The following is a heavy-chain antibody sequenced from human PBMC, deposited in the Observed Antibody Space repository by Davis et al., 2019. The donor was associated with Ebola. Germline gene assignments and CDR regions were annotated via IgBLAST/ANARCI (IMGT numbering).Heavy chain of an antibody. CDR3: ARNYDFWSGYYYGMDV. CDR2: ISGSGGST. D-gene: IGHD3-3*01. CDR1: GGSISSSN. V-gene: IGHV3-23*01. J-gene: IGHJ6*02. Sequence: ETLSLTCAVSGGSISSSNWWSWVRQAPGKGLEWVSAISGSGGSTYYTDSVKGRFTISRDNSKNTLYLQMNSLRAEDTAVYYCARNYDFWSGYYYGMDVWGQGTTVTVSS.